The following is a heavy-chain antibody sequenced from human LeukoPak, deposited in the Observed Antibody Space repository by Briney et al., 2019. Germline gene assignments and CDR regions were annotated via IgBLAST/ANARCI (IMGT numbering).Heavy chain of an antibody. J-gene: IGHJ4*02. CDR2: FDPEDGET. D-gene: IGHD3-9*01. CDR3: ATAGRKRYFDSSFDY. V-gene: IGHV1-24*01. CDR1: GYTLTELS. Sequence: ASVKVSCKVSGYTLTELSMHWVRQAPGKGLEWMGGFDPEDGETIYAQKFQGRVTMTEDTSTDTAYMELSSLRSEDTAVYYCATAGRKRYFDSSFDYWGQGTLVTVSS.